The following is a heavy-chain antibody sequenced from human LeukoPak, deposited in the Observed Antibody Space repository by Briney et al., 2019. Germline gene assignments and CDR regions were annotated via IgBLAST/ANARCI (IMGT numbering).Heavy chain of an antibody. CDR2: IYYSGST. CDR1: GGSISSGGYY. D-gene: IGHD4-17*01. CDR3: AREDYGDYRRWPHRFDY. V-gene: IGHV4-31*03. J-gene: IGHJ4*02. Sequence: PSETLSLTCTVSGGSISSGGYYWSWIRQHPGRGLEWIGYIYYSGSTYYNPSLKSRVTISVDTSKNQFSLKLSSVTAADTAVYYCAREDYGDYRRWPHRFDYWGQGTLVTVSS.